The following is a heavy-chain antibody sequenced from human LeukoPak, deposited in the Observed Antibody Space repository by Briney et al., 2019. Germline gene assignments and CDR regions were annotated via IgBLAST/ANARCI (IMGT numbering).Heavy chain of an antibody. Sequence: SETLSLTCAVYGGSFSGYYWSWIRQPPGKGLEWIGEINHSGSTNYNPSLKSRVTISVDTSKNQFSLKLSSVTAADTAVYYCARHGEVASTVTTFPGFVDYWGQGTLVTVSS. J-gene: IGHJ4*02. CDR2: INHSGST. D-gene: IGHD4-17*01. CDR1: GGSFSGYY. CDR3: ARHGEVASTVTTFPGFVDY. V-gene: IGHV4-34*01.